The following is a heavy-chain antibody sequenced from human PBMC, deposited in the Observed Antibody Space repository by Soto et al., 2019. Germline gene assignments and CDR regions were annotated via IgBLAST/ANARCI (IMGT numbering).Heavy chain of an antibody. Sequence: SETLSLTCTVSGGSISSSSYYWGWIRQPPGKGLEWIGNIYYSGSTYYNPSLKSRVTISVDTSKNQFSLKLSSVTAADTAVYYCARGGNTADEPPRFDYWGQGTLVTVSS. V-gene: IGHV4-39*01. CDR2: IYYSGST. J-gene: IGHJ4*02. CDR3: ARGGNTADEPPRFDY. CDR1: GGSISSSSYY. D-gene: IGHD4-17*01.